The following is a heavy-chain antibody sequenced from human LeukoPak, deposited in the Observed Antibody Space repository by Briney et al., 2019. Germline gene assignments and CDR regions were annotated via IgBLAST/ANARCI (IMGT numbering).Heavy chain of an antibody. CDR2: IHRSGGT. V-gene: IGHV4-39*01. Sequence: SETLSLTCDVSGDSIGASTYYWGWIRRPPGRGLEWIGRIHRSGGTSYNPSLVSRVTISVDTSKNRFSLKVTSVTAADTAIYYCARHTNDHGGFLLENWDRGTLVLVSS. J-gene: IGHJ4*02. CDR1: GDSIGASTYY. D-gene: IGHD4-23*01. CDR3: ARHTNDHGGFLLEN.